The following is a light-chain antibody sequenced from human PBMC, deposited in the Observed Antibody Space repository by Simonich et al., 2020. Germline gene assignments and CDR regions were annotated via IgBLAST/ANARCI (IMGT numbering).Light chain of an antibody. V-gene: IGKV2D-29*02. Sequence: DIVMTQSPLSLPVTPGEPASISCRSSQSLLHSDGKTYLYWYLQKPGQSPQILIYEVSNLFSGVPDRFSGSGSGTDFTLKISRVEAEDVEVYYCMQSIQLPLTFGGGTKVEIK. CDR2: EVS. CDR1: QSLLHSDGKTY. CDR3: MQSIQLPLT. J-gene: IGKJ4*01.